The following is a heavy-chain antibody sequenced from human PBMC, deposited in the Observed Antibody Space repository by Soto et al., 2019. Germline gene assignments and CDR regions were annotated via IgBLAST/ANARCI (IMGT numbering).Heavy chain of an antibody. CDR3: ARAPGYCSGGSCSDYYYGMDV. CDR1: GFTFSSYW. J-gene: IGHJ6*02. V-gene: IGHV3-7*01. CDR2: IKQDGSEK. D-gene: IGHD2-15*01. Sequence: GGSLRLSCAASGFTFSSYWMNWVRQAPGKGLEWVANIKQDGSEKYYVDSVKGRFTISRDNAKNSLYLQMNSLRAEDSAVCYCARAPGYCSGGSCSDYYYGMDVWGQGTTVTVSS.